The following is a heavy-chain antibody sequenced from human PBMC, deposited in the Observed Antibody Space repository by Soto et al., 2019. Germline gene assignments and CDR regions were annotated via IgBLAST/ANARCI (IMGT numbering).Heavy chain of an antibody. Sequence: GSGPTLVNPTQTLTLTCTFSGFSLTTSGVGVGWIRQPPGKALEWLALIFWNDDERYSPSLNSRLTITKDTSKNQVVLTMTNMDPVDTATYYCVHTTYSYDPFGYWGRGTLLTVSS. J-gene: IGHJ4*02. CDR2: IFWNDDE. CDR1: GFSLTTSGVG. D-gene: IGHD5-18*01. V-gene: IGHV2-5*01. CDR3: VHTTYSYDPFGY.